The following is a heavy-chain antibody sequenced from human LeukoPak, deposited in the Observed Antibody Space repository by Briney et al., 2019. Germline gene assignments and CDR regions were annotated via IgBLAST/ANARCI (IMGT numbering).Heavy chain of an antibody. Sequence: SSETLSLTCTVSGGSISSSTHYWGWIRQPPGQGLVWSGTIYYSGSTYYNPSLKSRATISVDTSKNQFSLKLGSVTAADTAVYYCVRQTYGSGSYYNLDCWGQGTLVTVSS. D-gene: IGHD3-10*01. V-gene: IGHV4-39*01. CDR2: IYYSGST. CDR1: GGSISSSTHY. J-gene: IGHJ4*02. CDR3: VRQTYGSGSYYNLDC.